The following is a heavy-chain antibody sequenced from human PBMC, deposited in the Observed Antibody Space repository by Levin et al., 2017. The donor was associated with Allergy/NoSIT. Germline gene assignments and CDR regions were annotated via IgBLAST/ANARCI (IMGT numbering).Heavy chain of an antibody. CDR3: AGYGGNQWRYYFDY. D-gene: IGHD4-23*01. Sequence: GESLKISCAASGFTFSSYAMHWVRQAPGKGLEWVTVISYDGIDKYYADSVKGRFTISRDNSKNTLYLQMNSLRAEDTAVYYCAGYGGNQWRYYFDYWGQGTLVTVSS. CDR2: ISYDGIDK. CDR1: GFTFSSYA. V-gene: IGHV3-30*04. J-gene: IGHJ4*02.